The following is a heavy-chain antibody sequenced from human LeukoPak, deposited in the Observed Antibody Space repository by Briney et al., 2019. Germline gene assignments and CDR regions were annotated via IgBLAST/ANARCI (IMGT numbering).Heavy chain of an antibody. D-gene: IGHD3-22*01. Sequence: ASVKVSCKASGYTFTGYYMHWVRQAPGQGLEWMGWINPNSGGTNYAQKFQGRVTMTRDTSISTAYMELSSLRSEDTAVYYCASAAYYYDSSGYLDYWGQGTLVTVSS. CDR3: ASAAYYYDSSGYLDY. CDR2: INPNSGGT. V-gene: IGHV1-2*02. CDR1: GYTFTGYY. J-gene: IGHJ4*02.